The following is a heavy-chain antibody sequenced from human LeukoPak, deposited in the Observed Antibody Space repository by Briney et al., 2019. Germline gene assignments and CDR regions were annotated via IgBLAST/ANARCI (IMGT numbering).Heavy chain of an antibody. V-gene: IGHV1-69*04. CDR2: IIPILGIA. D-gene: IGHD2-15*01. CDR3: ASYGCSGGSCYPGPDY. J-gene: IGHJ4*02. Sequence: ASVKVSCKASGGTFSSYAISWVRQAPGQGLEWMGRIIPILGIANYAQKFQGRVTITADKSTSTAYMELSSLRSEDTAVYYCASYGCSGGSCYPGPDYWGQGTLVTVSS. CDR1: GGTFSSYA.